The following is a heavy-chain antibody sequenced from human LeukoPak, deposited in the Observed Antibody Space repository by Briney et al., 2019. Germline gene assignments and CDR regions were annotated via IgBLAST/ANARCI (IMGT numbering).Heavy chain of an antibody. V-gene: IGHV4-59*01. CDR1: GGSISSYY. Sequence: SETLSLTCTVSGGSISSYYWSWIRQPPGKGLEWIGYIYYSGSTNYNPSLKSRVTISVDTSKNQFSLKLSSVTAADTAVYYCTRVVRHCSGGSCYSGDNWFDPWGQGTLVTVSS. CDR3: TRVVRHCSGGSCYSGDNWFDP. J-gene: IGHJ5*02. D-gene: IGHD2-15*01. CDR2: IYYSGST.